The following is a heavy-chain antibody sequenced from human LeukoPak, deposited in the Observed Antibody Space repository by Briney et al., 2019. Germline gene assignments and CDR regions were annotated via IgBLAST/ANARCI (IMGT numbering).Heavy chain of an antibody. Sequence: GESLKISCKGSGYSFTSYWIGWVRQMLGKVLECMGIIYPGDSDTTYSPSFQGQVTISADKSISTAYLQWSSLKASDTAMYYCASESPGGLSGAFDIWGQGTMVTVSS. J-gene: IGHJ3*02. CDR3: ASESPGGLSGAFDI. D-gene: IGHD3-10*01. CDR1: GYSFTSYW. CDR2: IYPGDSDT. V-gene: IGHV5-51*01.